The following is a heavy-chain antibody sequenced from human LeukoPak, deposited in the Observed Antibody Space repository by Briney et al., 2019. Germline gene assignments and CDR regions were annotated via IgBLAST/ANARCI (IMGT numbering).Heavy chain of an antibody. CDR2: IRSKPNNYAT. J-gene: IGHJ4*02. Sequence: PGGSLRLSCAASGFTFSDSAIHWVRLASGKGLEWVGRIRSKPNNYATAYAASVQGRFTISRDDSKNTAYLQMDSLKTEDTAVYFCTRLGEIPIVTISFDYWGQGALVTVSS. D-gene: IGHD3-10*01. CDR3: TRLGEIPIVTISFDY. V-gene: IGHV3-73*01. CDR1: GFTFSDSA.